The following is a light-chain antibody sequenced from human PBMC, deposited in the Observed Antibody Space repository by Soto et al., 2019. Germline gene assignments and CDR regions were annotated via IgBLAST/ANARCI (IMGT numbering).Light chain of an antibody. J-gene: IGLJ1*01. Sequence: QSVLTQPPSASGSPGQSVTISCTGTSSDIGGYDFVSWYQQHPDKAPKLMIYEVNKRPSGVPDRFSGSRSGNTASLTVSGLQAEDEADYYCSSFAVSHIVFGTGTKVTVL. CDR3: SSFAVSHIV. V-gene: IGLV2-8*01. CDR1: SSDIGGYDF. CDR2: EVN.